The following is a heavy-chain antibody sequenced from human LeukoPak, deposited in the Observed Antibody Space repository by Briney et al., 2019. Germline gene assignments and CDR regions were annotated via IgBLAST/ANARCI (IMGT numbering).Heavy chain of an antibody. Sequence: SETLSLTCAVSGYSISSGYYWGWIRQPPGKGLEWIGSIYHSGSTYYNPSLKSRVTISVDTSKNQFSLKLSSVTAADTAVYYCARQAVDSSGYYSYFDYWGQGTLVTVSS. D-gene: IGHD3-22*01. J-gene: IGHJ4*02. V-gene: IGHV4-38-2*01. CDR3: ARQAVDSSGYYSYFDY. CDR2: IYHSGST. CDR1: GYSISSGYY.